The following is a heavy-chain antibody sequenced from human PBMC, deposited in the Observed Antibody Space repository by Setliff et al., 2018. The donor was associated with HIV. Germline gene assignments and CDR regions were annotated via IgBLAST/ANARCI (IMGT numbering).Heavy chain of an antibody. CDR3: ARVSITYWYSIPRDYYYYMDV. V-gene: IGHV4-38-2*02. CDR2: IYHSGST. Sequence: SETLSLTCTVSGYSISSGYYWGWIRQPPGKGLEWIGSIYHSGSTNYNPSLKSRVTISVDTSKNQFSLKLSSVTAADTAVYYCARVSITYWYSIPRDYYYYMDVWGEGTTVTVSS. J-gene: IGHJ6*03. D-gene: IGHD2-8*02. CDR1: GYSISSGYY.